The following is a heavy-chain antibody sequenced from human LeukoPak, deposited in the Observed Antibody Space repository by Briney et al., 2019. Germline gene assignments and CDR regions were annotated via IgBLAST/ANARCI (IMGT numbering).Heavy chain of an antibody. CDR2: ISSSGSTI. J-gene: IGHJ6*03. CDR3: ATEITPYYYMDV. D-gene: IGHD5-24*01. Sequence: PGGSLRLSCAASGFTFSDYYMSWIRQAPGKGLEWVSYISSSGSTIYYADSVKGRFTISRDNAKNSLYLQMNSLRADDTAVYYCATEITPYYYMDVWGKGTTVTVSS. V-gene: IGHV3-11*01. CDR1: GFTFSDYY.